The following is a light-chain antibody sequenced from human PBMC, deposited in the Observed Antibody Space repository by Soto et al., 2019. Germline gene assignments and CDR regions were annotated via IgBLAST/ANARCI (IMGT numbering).Light chain of an antibody. Sequence: EIVLTQSPATLSLSPGERATLLCRASQSVSSYLAWFQQQPGQAPRLLFYDASNRATGIPARFSGSGSGTDFSHTVSSLEPEDFAVYYCQQYGSSPITCGQGTRLEIK. CDR1: QSVSSY. CDR2: DAS. V-gene: IGKV3-11*01. CDR3: QQYGSSPIT. J-gene: IGKJ5*01.